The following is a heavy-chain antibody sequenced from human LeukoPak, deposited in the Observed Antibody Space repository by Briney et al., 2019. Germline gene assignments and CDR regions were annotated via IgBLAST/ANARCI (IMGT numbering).Heavy chain of an antibody. J-gene: IGHJ4*02. CDR3: ASDDRGFDY. CDR1: GFTFDDYA. CDR2: ISWNSGSI. V-gene: IGHV3-9*01. Sequence: PGGSLRLSCAASGFTFDDYAMHWVRQAPGKGLEWVSGISWNSGSIGYADSVKGRLTISRDNAKNSLYLQMNSLRAEDTALYYCASDDRGFDYWGQGTLVTVSS.